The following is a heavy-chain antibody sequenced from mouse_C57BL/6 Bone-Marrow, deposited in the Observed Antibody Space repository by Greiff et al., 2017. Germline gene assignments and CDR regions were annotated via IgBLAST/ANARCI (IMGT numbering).Heavy chain of an antibody. V-gene: IGHV1-72*01. J-gene: IGHJ1*03. D-gene: IGHD4-1*01. Sequence: VQLQQPGAELVKPGASVKLSCKASGYTFTSYWMHWVKQRPGRGLEWIGRIDPKSGGTKYNEKFKGKATLTVDKPSSTAYMQLSSLTSEDAAVYYCATLGADWYFDVWGTGTTVTVSS. CDR2: IDPKSGGT. CDR3: ATLGADWYFDV. CDR1: GYTFTSYW.